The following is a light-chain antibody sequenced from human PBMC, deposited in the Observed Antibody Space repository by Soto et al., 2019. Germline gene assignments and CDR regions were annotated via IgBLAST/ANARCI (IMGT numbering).Light chain of an antibody. V-gene: IGLV1-44*01. CDR2: SNY. CDR3: AAWDDILNGYV. J-gene: IGLJ1*01. Sequence: QLPGTAPKLVIYSNYDRPSGVPDRFSGSTSGTSASLVIRGLQSEDEADYYCAAWDDILNGYVFGGGTRSPS.